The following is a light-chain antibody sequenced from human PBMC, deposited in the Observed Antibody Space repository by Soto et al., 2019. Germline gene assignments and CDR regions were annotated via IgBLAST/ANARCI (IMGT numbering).Light chain of an antibody. Sequence: DIQMTQSPSTLSASVGDRVTITCRASQSISGWLAWYQQKPGKVPKSLIYSASTFKSGVPSRFSGSGSGTDFTPTIYDLQPDDFATYYCQQFYSYSRTFGQGTKVDIK. CDR3: QQFYSYSRT. V-gene: IGKV1-5*03. J-gene: IGKJ1*01. CDR2: SAS. CDR1: QSISGW.